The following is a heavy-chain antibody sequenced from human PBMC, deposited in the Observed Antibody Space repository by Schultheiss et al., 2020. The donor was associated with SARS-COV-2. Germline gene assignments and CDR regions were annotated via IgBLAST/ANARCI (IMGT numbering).Heavy chain of an antibody. V-gene: IGHV4-4*02. CDR3: ARLRDFNWFDL. Sequence: GSLRLSCAVSGGSISSSNWWSWVRQPPGKGLEWIGEINHSGSTNYNPSLKSRVTMSVDMSNDQFSLKLTSVTAADTAVYYCARLRDFNWFDLWGQGTLVTVSS. D-gene: IGHD5-24*01. CDR2: INHSGST. J-gene: IGHJ5*02. CDR1: GGSISSSNW.